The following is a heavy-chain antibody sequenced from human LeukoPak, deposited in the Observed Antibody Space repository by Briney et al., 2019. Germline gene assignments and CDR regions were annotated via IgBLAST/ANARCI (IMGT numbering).Heavy chain of an antibody. D-gene: IGHD6-13*01. Sequence: SETLSLTCTVSGGSVSSGSYYWSWIRQHPGKGLEWIGYIYYSGSTYYNPSLKSRVTISVDTSKNQFSLKLSSVTAADTAVYYCARVDSSSWYYFDYWGQGTLVTVSS. CDR3: ARVDSSSWYYFDY. CDR1: GGSVSSGSYY. V-gene: IGHV4-31*03. J-gene: IGHJ4*02. CDR2: IYYSGST.